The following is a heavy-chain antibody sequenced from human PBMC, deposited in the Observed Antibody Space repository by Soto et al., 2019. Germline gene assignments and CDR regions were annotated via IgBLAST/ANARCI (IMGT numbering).Heavy chain of an antibody. Sequence: QVTLKESGPVLVKPTETLTLTCTVSGFSLSNARMGVSWIRQPPGKALEWLAHIFSNDEKSYSTSLKSRLTISKDTSKCQVVLTMTNLDPVDTATFYCARVRGFSDFLTGFYINWSDPWGQGTLVTVSS. J-gene: IGHJ5*02. CDR3: ARVRGFSDFLTGFYINWSDP. V-gene: IGHV2-26*01. CDR1: GFSLSNARMG. D-gene: IGHD3-9*01. CDR2: IFSNDEK.